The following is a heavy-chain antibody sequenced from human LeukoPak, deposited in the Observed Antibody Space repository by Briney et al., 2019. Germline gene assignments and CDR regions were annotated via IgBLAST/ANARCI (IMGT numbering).Heavy chain of an antibody. CDR2: IYYSGST. J-gene: IGHJ4*02. CDR3: ARDYPSNYSSGWFSYFDY. V-gene: IGHV4-61*01. D-gene: IGHD6-19*01. Sequence: SETLSLTCTVSGGSISSGSYYWSWIRQPPGKGLEWIGYIYYSGSTNYNPSLKSRVTISVDTSKNQFSLKLSSVTAADTAVYYCARDYPSNYSSGWFSYFDYWGQGTLVTVSS. CDR1: GGSISSGSYY.